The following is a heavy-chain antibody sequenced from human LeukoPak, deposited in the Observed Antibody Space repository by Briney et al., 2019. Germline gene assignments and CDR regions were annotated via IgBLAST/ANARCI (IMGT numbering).Heavy chain of an antibody. V-gene: IGHV3-30*04. CDR3: ARDPTVTSHGVFDY. CDR2: ISYDGSNK. J-gene: IGHJ4*02. CDR1: GFTFSSYA. Sequence: PGGSLRLSCAASGFTFSSYAMHWVRQAPGKGLEWVAVISYDGSNKYYADSVKGRFTISRDNSKNTLYLQMNSLRAEDTAVYYCARDPTVTSHGVFDYWGQGTLVTVSS. D-gene: IGHD4-17*01.